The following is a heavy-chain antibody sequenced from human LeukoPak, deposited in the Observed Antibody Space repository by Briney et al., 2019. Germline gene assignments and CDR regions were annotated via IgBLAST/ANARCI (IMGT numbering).Heavy chain of an antibody. CDR3: ARDSTYYYGSGSSGPHYFDS. V-gene: IGHV3-23*01. Sequence: GGSLRLSCAASGFTFSSYAMTWVRQAPGKGLDWVATITASGSSTFHADSVKGRFTISRDNPKNTLYLQLNSLRAEDSAVYYCARDSTYYYGSGSSGPHYFDSWGQGTLVTVSS. CDR2: ITASGSST. J-gene: IGHJ4*02. CDR1: GFTFSSYA. D-gene: IGHD3-10*01.